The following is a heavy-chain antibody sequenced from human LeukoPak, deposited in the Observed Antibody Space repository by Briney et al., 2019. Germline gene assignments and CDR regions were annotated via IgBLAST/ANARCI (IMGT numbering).Heavy chain of an antibody. CDR2: MNPNSDFT. J-gene: IGHJ3*02. Sequence: ASVKVSCKASGYSFSSYEINWVRQAPGQGLEWMGWMNPNSDFTDYAQRFQGRVTMTRNTSIRTAYLELSSLRAEDTAVYYRARGKDYTNAFDIWGQGTMVIVSS. CDR3: ARGKDYTNAFDI. V-gene: IGHV1-8*01. D-gene: IGHD4-11*01. CDR1: GYSFSSYE.